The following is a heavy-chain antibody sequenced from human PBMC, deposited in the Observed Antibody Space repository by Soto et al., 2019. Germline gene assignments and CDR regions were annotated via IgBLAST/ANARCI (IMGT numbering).Heavy chain of an antibody. Sequence: SETLSLTCAVYGGSFSGYYWSWIRQPPGKGLEWIGEINHSGSTNYNPSLKSRVTISVDTSKNQFSLKLSSVTAADTAVYYCARGLGGRFYYYYYMDVWGKGTTVTVSS. CDR3: ARGLGGRFYYYYYMDV. CDR1: GGSFSGYY. CDR2: INHSGST. J-gene: IGHJ6*03. D-gene: IGHD3-16*01. V-gene: IGHV4-34*01.